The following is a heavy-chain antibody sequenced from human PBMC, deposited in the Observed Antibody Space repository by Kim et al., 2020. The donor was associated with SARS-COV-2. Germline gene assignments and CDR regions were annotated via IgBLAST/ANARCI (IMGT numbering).Heavy chain of an antibody. Sequence: GESLKISCKGSGYSFTSYWIGWGRQMPAKGLEWMGIIYPGDSDTRYSPSFQGQVTISADKSISTAYLQWSSLKASDTAMYYCARRADSSGYYESFGYWGQGTLVTVSS. D-gene: IGHD3-22*01. CDR1: GYSFTSYW. CDR3: ARRADSSGYYESFGY. V-gene: IGHV5-51*01. J-gene: IGHJ4*02. CDR2: IYPGDSDT.